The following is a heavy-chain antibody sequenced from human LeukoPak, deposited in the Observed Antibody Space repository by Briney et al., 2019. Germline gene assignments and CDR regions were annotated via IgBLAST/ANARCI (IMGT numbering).Heavy chain of an antibody. CDR3: SRESGPFCPFGH. CDR2: IDYSGST. J-gene: IGHJ4*02. Sequence: SETLSLTCTVSVGSISSYHWSWIRQPPGKGLECLGYIDYSGSTNYNPSLKSRVTISVDTSKNHLYLNLASVTAADTAVYYCSRESGPFCPFGHWGQGTLVAVTS. V-gene: IGHV4-59*12. CDR1: VGSISSYH. D-gene: IGHD1-26*01.